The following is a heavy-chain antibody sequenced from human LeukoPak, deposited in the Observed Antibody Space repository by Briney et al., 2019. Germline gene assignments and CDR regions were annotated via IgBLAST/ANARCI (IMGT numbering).Heavy chain of an antibody. CDR2: ISSSGSTI. D-gene: IGHD2-15*01. CDR1: GFTFSSYE. Sequence: HPGGSLRLSCAASGFTFSSYEMNWVRQAPGKGLEWVSYISSSGSTIYYADSVKGRFTISRDNAKNSLYLQMNSLRAEDTAVYYCARGGDIVVVVAATPTSFDYWGQGTLVTVSS. V-gene: IGHV3-48*03. CDR3: ARGGDIVVVVAATPTSFDY. J-gene: IGHJ4*02.